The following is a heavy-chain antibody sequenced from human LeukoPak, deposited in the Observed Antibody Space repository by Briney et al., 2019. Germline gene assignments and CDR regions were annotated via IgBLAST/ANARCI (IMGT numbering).Heavy chain of an antibody. CDR2: IYYSGST. CDR1: GGSISSYY. D-gene: IGHD3-3*01. J-gene: IGHJ4*02. CDR3: ARGFGYDFWSGIPPYFDY. V-gene: IGHV4-59*01. Sequence: SETLSLTCTVSGGSISSYYWSWIRQPPGKGLEWIGYIYYSGSTNYNPSLKSRVTISVDTSKNQFSRKLSSVTAADTAVYYCARGFGYDFWSGIPPYFDYWGQGTLVTVSS.